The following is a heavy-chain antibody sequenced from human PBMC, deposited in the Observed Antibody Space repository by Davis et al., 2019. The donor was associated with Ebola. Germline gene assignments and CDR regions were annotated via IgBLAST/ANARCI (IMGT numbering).Heavy chain of an antibody. CDR1: GFTFSSYG. V-gene: IGHV3-33*01. CDR3: ARVGGAGASPEPRVSFDY. D-gene: IGHD1-14*01. CDR2: IWYDGSNK. Sequence: GESLKISCAASGFTFSSYGMHWVRQAPGKGLEWVAVIWYDGSNKYSADSVKGRFTISRDNSKNTLYLQMNSLRAEDTAAYYCARVGGAGASPEPRVSFDYWGQGTLVTVSS. J-gene: IGHJ4*02.